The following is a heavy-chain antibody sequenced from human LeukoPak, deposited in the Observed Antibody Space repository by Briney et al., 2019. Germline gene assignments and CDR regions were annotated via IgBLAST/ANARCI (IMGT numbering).Heavy chain of an antibody. D-gene: IGHD6-19*01. CDR1: GYTFTNYG. J-gene: IGHJ3*02. V-gene: IGHV1-18*01. Sequence: ASVKVSCKASGYTFTNYGISWVRQAPGQGLEWMGWISAKNGDANYAQKLQGRVTMTTDTSTSTVYMELRSLRSDDTAVYYCARDGSSGWYGSLDAFDIWGQGTMVTVSS. CDR3: ARDGSSGWYGSLDAFDI. CDR2: ISAKNGDA.